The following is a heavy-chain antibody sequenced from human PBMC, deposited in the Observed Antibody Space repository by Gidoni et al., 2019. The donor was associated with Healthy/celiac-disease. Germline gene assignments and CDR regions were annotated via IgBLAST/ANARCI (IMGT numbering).Heavy chain of an antibody. CDR2: IYYSGST. D-gene: IGHD6-19*01. CDR1: GGSISSYY. J-gene: IGHJ5*02. Sequence: QVQLQESGPGLVKPSETLSLTCPVSGGSISSYYWSWIRQPPGKGLEWIGYIYYSGSTNYNPSLKSRVTISVDTSKNQFSLKLSSVTAADTAVYYCAREYSSGWYNWFDPWGQGTLVTVSS. V-gene: IGHV4-59*01. CDR3: AREYSSGWYNWFDP.